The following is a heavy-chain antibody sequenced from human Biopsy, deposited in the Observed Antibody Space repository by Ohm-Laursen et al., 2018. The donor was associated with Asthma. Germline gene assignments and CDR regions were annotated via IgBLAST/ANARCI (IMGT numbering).Heavy chain of an antibody. CDR3: AKRRGYSGHDNDY. D-gene: IGHD5-12*01. Sequence: SLRLSCAASGFSFDDCAMHWVRQAPGKGLEWVSGISWNSGNIDYAVSVKGRFTISRDNSKNTLYLQMNSLRTEDTAVYYCAKRRGYSGHDNDYWGQGTLVTVSS. J-gene: IGHJ4*02. CDR1: GFSFDDCA. V-gene: IGHV3-9*01. CDR2: ISWNSGNI.